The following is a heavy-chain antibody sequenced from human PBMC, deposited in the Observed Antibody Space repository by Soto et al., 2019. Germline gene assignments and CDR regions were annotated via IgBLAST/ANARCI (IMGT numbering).Heavy chain of an antibody. Sequence: QVQLVQSGAEVKKPGASVKVSCKASGYTFTSYGISWVRQAPGQGLEWMGWISAYNGNTNYAQKLQGRVTMTTDTSTNTAYMELRSLRSDDTAVYYCARDLMITFGGVIYYGMDVWGQGTTVTVSS. CDR3: ARDLMITFGGVIYYGMDV. CDR2: ISAYNGNT. V-gene: IGHV1-18*01. CDR1: GYTFTSYG. J-gene: IGHJ6*02. D-gene: IGHD3-16*01.